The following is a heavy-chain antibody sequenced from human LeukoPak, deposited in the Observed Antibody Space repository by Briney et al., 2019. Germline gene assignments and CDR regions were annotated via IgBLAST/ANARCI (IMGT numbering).Heavy chain of an antibody. CDR1: GFTFSIFG. D-gene: IGHD3-22*01. CDR2: IWYDGSNQ. CDR3: ARDRWYDGSGYIAAFDY. Sequence: PGGSLRLSCEASGFTFSIFGMHWVRQAPGKGLEWVAVIWYDGSNQDYADSVKGRFTISRDNSKNTLYLQVSSLRAEDTAVYYCARDRWYDGSGYIAAFDYWGQGTLVTVS. J-gene: IGHJ4*02. V-gene: IGHV3-33*01.